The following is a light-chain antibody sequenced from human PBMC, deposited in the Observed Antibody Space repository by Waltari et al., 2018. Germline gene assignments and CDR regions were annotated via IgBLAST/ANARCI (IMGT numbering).Light chain of an antibody. V-gene: IGKV1-5*03. CDR3: QHYNSYPWT. CDR2: KAS. Sequence: DIQTTQSPSTLSASVGDRVTITCRASQTVSSWLAWYQQKPGKAPNLLIYKASTLESGVPSRFSGSGSGTEFTLTISNLQPDDFATYYCQHYNSYPWTFGQGTKVEIK. J-gene: IGKJ1*01. CDR1: QTVSSW.